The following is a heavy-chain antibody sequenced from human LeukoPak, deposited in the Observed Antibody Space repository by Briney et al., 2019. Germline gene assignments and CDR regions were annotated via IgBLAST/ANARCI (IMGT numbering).Heavy chain of an antibody. CDR3: ARDDYGDFFSDS. D-gene: IGHD4-17*01. V-gene: IGHV4-59*01. CDR2: VYYSWST. Sequence: PSGTLSLTCTVSGGSISSSYWTWIRQPTGQGMEWTGNVYYSWSTHYNPPLKSRVTISVDTSKNQFSLRLSSVTAADTAVYYCARDDYGDFFSDSWGQGTLVTVSS. CDR1: GGSISSSY. J-gene: IGHJ4*02.